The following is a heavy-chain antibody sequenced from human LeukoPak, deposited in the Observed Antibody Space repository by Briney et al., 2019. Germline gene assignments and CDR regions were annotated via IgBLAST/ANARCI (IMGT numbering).Heavy chain of an antibody. D-gene: IGHD3-9*01. J-gene: IGHJ4*02. CDR1: GYTFTGYY. CDR2: INPNSGGT. CDR3: ARGRGARYFDWLFQYYFDY. Sequence: ASVKVSCKASGYTFTGYYMHWVRQAPGQGLEWMGWINPNSGGTNYAQKFQGWVTMTRDTSISTAYMELSRLRSDDTAVYYCARGRGARYFDWLFQYYFDYWGQGTLVTVSS. V-gene: IGHV1-2*04.